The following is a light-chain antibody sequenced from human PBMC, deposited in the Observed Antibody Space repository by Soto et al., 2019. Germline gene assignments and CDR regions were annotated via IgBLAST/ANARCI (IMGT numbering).Light chain of an antibody. J-gene: IGLJ2*01. CDR1: SSNIGAGYD. V-gene: IGLV1-40*01. CDR2: GNS. Sequence: QSVLTQPPSVSGAPGQRVTISCTGSSSNIGAGYDVHWYQQLPGTAPKLLIYGNSNRPSGVPDRFSGSKSGTSASLAITGLQAEDEADYYCQSYDSSLSVVFGGGTKVTLL. CDR3: QSYDSSLSVV.